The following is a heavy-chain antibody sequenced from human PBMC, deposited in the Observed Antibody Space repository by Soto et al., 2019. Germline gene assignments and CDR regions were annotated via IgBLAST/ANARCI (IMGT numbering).Heavy chain of an antibody. J-gene: IGHJ6*02. CDR2: ISAYNENR. D-gene: IGHD1-20*01. Sequence: QIQLVQSGPEVKKPGASVKVSCKAFGYSFTSYGISWVRQAPGQGLEWMGWISAYNENRNYAQKFQGRVTLTTDTSTTTAYMALRGLTSDDTAVYYCARDPPITGSLRGTPLMDVWGQGTTVTVSS. CDR1: GYSFTSYG. V-gene: IGHV1-18*01. CDR3: ARDPPITGSLRGTPLMDV.